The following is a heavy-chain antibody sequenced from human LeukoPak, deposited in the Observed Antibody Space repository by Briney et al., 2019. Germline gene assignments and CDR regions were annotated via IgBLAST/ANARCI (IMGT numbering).Heavy chain of an antibody. V-gene: IGHV3-21*01. Sequence: GGSLRLSCAASGFTFSSYSMNWVRQAPGKGLEWVSSISSSSSYIYYADSVKGRFTISSDNAKNSLYLQMNSLRAEDTAVYYCARDGAYGDYDYIDYWGQGTLVTVSS. CDR2: ISSSSSYI. CDR3: ARDGAYGDYDYIDY. CDR1: GFTFSSYS. D-gene: IGHD4-17*01. J-gene: IGHJ4*02.